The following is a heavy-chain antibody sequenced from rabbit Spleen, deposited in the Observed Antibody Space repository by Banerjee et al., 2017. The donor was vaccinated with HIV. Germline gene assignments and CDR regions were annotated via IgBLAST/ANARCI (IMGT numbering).Heavy chain of an antibody. CDR3: ARDTGTSFSTYGMDL. Sequence: QEQLEESGGGLVKPGGSLTLTCTASGFSFTDKDVMCWVRQAPGKGLEWIACIYGGSSGTTYYASWAKGRLTISKTSSTTVTLQMTSLTAADTATYFCARDTGTSFSTYGMDLWGPGTLVTVS. V-gene: IGHV1S45*01. CDR2: IYGGSSGTT. CDR1: GFSFTDKDV. J-gene: IGHJ6*01. D-gene: IGHD8-1*01.